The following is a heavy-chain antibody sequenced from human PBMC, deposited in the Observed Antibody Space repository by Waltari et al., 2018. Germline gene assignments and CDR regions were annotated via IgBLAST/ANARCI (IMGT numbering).Heavy chain of an antibody. CDR1: GYTFTSYG. CDR2: ISAYNGNT. D-gene: IGHD3-22*01. Sequence: QVQLVQSGAEVKKPGASVKVSCKASGYTFTSYGISLVRQAPGQGLEWMGWISAYNGNTNYAQKLQGRVTMTTDTSTSTAYMELRSLRSDDTAVYYCARDLSPHITMIVVVPYGMDVWGQGTTVTVSS. J-gene: IGHJ6*02. V-gene: IGHV1-18*01. CDR3: ARDLSPHITMIVVVPYGMDV.